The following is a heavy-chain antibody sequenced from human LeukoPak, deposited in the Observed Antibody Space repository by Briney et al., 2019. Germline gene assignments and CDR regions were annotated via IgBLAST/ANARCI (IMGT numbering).Heavy chain of an antibody. D-gene: IGHD3-3*01. Sequence: PGGSLRLSCAASGFTFSSYAMSWVRQAPGKGLELVSAISGSGGSTYYADSVKGRFTISRDNSKNTLYLQMNSLRAEDTAVYYSAKDYDFWSGNYYYYYMDVWGKGTTVTVSS. CDR2: ISGSGGST. CDR3: AKDYDFWSGNYYYYYMDV. CDR1: GFTFSSYA. V-gene: IGHV3-23*01. J-gene: IGHJ6*03.